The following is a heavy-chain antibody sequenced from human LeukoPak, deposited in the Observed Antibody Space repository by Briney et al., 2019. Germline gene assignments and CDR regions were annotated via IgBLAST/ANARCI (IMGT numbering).Heavy chain of an antibody. CDR3: AREFLTGYYGFDY. D-gene: IGHD3-9*01. V-gene: IGHV1-2*02. CDR2: INPNSGGT. J-gene: IGHJ4*02. CDR1: GYTFTGYY. Sequence: GASVKVSCKASGYTFTGYYMHWVRQAPGQGLEWMGWINPNSGGTNYAQKFQGRVTMTRDTSISTAYMELSRLRSDDTAVYYCAREFLTGYYGFDYWGQGTLVTVSS.